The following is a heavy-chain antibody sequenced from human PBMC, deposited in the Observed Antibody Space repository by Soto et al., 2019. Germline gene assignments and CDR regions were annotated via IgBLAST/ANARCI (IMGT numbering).Heavy chain of an antibody. V-gene: IGHV4-34*01. CDR3: ARAVMITFGGVIVSPFDY. D-gene: IGHD3-16*02. Sequence: QSQTLSLTCAVYGGSFSGYYWSWIRQPPGKGLEWIGEINHSGSTNYNPSLKSRVTISVDTSKNQFSLKLSSVTAADTAVYYCARAVMITFGGVIVSPFDYWGQGTLVTVSS. CDR2: INHSGST. J-gene: IGHJ4*02. CDR1: GGSFSGYY.